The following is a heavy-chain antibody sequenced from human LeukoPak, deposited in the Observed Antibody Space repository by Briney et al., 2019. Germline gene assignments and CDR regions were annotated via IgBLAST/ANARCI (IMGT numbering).Heavy chain of an antibody. J-gene: IGHJ5*02. Sequence: PGESLKISCKGSGYSFTSYWIGWARQMPGKGLEWMGIIYPGDSDTRYSPSFQGQVTISANKSISTAYLQWSSLKASDTAMYYCARLIAVAGTGWFDPWGQGTLVTVSS. V-gene: IGHV5-51*01. CDR1: GYSFTSYW. CDR2: IYPGDSDT. CDR3: ARLIAVAGTGWFDP. D-gene: IGHD6-19*01.